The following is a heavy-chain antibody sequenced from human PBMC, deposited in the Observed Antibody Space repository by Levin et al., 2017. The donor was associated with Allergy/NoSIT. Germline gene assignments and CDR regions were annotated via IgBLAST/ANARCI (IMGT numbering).Heavy chain of an antibody. CDR1: GFTFSSYG. J-gene: IGHJ6*03. CDR3: ARADIWFGELSDYYYYMDV. Sequence: GGSLRLSCAASGFTFSSYGMHWVRQAPGKGLEWVAVIWYDGSNKYYADSVKGRFTISRDNSKNTLYLQMNSLRAEDTAVYYCARADIWFGELSDYYYYMDVWGKGTTVTVSS. D-gene: IGHD3-10*01. CDR2: IWYDGSNK. V-gene: IGHV3-33*01.